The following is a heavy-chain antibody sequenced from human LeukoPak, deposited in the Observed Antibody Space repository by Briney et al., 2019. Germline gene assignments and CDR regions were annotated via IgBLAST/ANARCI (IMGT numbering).Heavy chain of an antibody. Sequence: PGESLKISCAASGFTFSSYAMSWVRQAPGKGLEWVSAIGGSGGSTYYADSVKGRFTISRDNSKNTLYLQMNSLRAEDTAVYYCAKDRGYDPYFDYWGQGTLVTVSS. V-gene: IGHV3-23*01. J-gene: IGHJ4*02. CDR2: IGGSGGST. CDR3: AKDRGYDPYFDY. D-gene: IGHD5-12*01. CDR1: GFTFSSYA.